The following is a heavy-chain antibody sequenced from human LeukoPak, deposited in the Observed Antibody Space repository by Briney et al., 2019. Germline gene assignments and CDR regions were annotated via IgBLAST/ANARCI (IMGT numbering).Heavy chain of an antibody. CDR3: ARESSSPAAWFDP. V-gene: IGHV4-59*01. D-gene: IGHD6-13*01. CDR1: GGSISSYY. Sequence: SETLSLTCTVSGGSISSYYWSWIRQPPGKGLEWIGYVYYSGSTNYNPSLKSRVTISVDTSKNQFSLKLSSVTAADTAVYYCARESSSPAAWFDPWGQGTLVTVSS. CDR2: VYYSGST. J-gene: IGHJ5*02.